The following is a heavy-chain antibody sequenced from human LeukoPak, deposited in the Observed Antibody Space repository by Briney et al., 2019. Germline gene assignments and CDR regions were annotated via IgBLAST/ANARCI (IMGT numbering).Heavy chain of an antibody. CDR2: INHSGST. CDR3: ARERKGIRYFDWSPFDY. D-gene: IGHD3-9*01. J-gene: IGHJ4*02. Sequence: SETLSLTCAVYGGSFSGYYWSGIRQPPGKGLEWIGEINHSGSTNYNPSLKGRVTISVDTSKNQFSLKLSSVTAADTAVYYCARERKGIRYFDWSPFDYWGQGTLVTVSS. V-gene: IGHV4-34*01. CDR1: GGSFSGYY.